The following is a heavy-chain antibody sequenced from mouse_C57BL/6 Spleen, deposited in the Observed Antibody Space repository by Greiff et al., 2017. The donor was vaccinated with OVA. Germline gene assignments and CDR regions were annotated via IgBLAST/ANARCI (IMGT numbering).Heavy chain of an antibody. CDR2: IYPGDGDT. D-gene: IGHD2-3*01. CDR3: ARSYDGYYVFAY. Sequence: QVQLQQSGPELVKPGASVKISCKASGYAFSSSWMNWVKQRPGKGLEWIGRIYPGDGDTNYNGKFKGKATLTADKSSSTAYMQLSSLTSEDSAVYFCARSYDGYYVFAYWGQGTLVTVSA. V-gene: IGHV1-82*01. J-gene: IGHJ3*01. CDR1: GYAFSSSW.